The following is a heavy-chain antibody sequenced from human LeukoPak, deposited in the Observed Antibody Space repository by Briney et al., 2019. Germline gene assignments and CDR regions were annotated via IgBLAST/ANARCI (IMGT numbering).Heavy chain of an antibody. CDR1: GGSFSGYY. J-gene: IGHJ4*02. V-gene: IGHV4-34*01. D-gene: IGHD5-12*01. CDR2: INHSGST. Sequence: SETLSLTCAVYGGSFSGYYWGWIRQPPGKGLEWIGEINHSGSTNYNPSLKSRVTISVDTSKNQFSLKLSSVTAADTAVYYCARRRARLGLYYFDYWGQGTLVTVSS. CDR3: ARRRARLGLYYFDY.